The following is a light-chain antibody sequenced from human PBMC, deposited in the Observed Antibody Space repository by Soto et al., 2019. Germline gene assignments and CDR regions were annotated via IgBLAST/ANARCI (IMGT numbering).Light chain of an antibody. J-gene: IGLJ2*01. Sequence: QAVVTQSPSASASLGASVKLTCTLSSGHSSYAIAWHQQQPEKGPRYLMKLNSDGSHSKGDGIPDRFSGSSSGAERYLTSSSLQSEDEADYYCQTGGTGILFGGGTKVTVL. CDR2: LNSDGSH. V-gene: IGLV4-69*01. CDR1: SGHSSYA. CDR3: QTGGTGIL.